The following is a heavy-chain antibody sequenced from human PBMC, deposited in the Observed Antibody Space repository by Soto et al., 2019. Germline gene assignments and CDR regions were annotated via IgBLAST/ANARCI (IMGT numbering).Heavy chain of an antibody. J-gene: IGHJ5*02. CDR3: ARDRYIQLWLPNWFDP. Sequence: ASVKVSCKASGYTFTSYGISWVRQAPGQGLEWMGWISAYNGNTNYAQKLQGRVTMTTDTSTSTAYMELRSLRSDDTAVYYCARDRYIQLWLPNWFDPWGQGTLVTVSS. V-gene: IGHV1-18*01. CDR1: GYTFTSYG. D-gene: IGHD5-18*01. CDR2: ISAYNGNT.